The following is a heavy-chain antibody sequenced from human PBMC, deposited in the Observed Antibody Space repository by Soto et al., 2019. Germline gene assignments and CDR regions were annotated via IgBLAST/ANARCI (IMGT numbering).Heavy chain of an antibody. CDR1: GGSISSGDYY. CDR2: IYYSGST. CDR3: ARSEMATVTKAEYFQH. D-gene: IGHD4-4*01. Sequence: SETLSLTCTVSGGSISSGDYYWSWIRQPPGKGPEWIGYIYYSGSTYYNPSLRSRVTISVDTSKNQFSLKLSSVTAADTAVYYCARSEMATVTKAEYFQHWGQGTLVTASS. J-gene: IGHJ1*01. V-gene: IGHV4-30-4*01.